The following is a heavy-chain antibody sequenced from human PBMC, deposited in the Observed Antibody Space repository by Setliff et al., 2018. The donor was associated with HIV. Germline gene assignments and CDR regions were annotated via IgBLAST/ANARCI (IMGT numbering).Heavy chain of an antibody. V-gene: IGHV4-38-2*02. Sequence: SETLSLTCAVSGYSISSGYYWGWIRQPPGKGLEWIGEISHAGTTHYNPSLNSRVTISVDTSKKQFSLKLNSVAAADTAVYYCARDRLTYYFDYWGQGILVTVSS. CDR2: ISHAGTT. J-gene: IGHJ4*02. D-gene: IGHD3-22*01. CDR3: ARDRLTYYFDY. CDR1: GYSISSGYY.